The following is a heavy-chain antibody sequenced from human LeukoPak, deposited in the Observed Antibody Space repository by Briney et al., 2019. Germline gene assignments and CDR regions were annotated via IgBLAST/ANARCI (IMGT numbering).Heavy chain of an antibody. D-gene: IGHD2-2*01. CDR3: ARRCSSTSCYAWDLDY. V-gene: IGHV1-69*13. CDR2: IIPIFGTA. Sequence: ASVKVSCKASGYTFTSYAMNWVRQAPGQGLEWMGGIIPIFGTANYAQKFQGRVTITADESTSTAYMELSSLRSEDTAVYYCARRCSSTSCYAWDLDYWGQGTLVTVSS. J-gene: IGHJ4*02. CDR1: GYTFTSYA.